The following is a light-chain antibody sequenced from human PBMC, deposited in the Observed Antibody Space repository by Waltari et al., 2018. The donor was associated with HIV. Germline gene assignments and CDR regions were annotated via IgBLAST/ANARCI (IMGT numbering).Light chain of an antibody. Sequence: IQMTQSPSSLSASVGDTVTITCRASQSISSFLNWYQQQPGKAPKVLIFAASSLQSGVPSRFSGSGSGTDFTLTISSLQSEDFATYYCQQSYSTVYTFGQGTKLEIK. CDR3: QQSYSTVYT. V-gene: IGKV1-39*01. CDR2: AAS. J-gene: IGKJ2*01. CDR1: QSISSF.